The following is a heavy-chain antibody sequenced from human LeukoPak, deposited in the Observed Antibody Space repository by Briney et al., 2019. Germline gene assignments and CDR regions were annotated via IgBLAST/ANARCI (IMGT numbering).Heavy chain of an antibody. CDR1: GDSISSGGYY. V-gene: IGHV4-61*02. CDR2: IYTSGST. J-gene: IGHJ4*02. D-gene: IGHD3-10*01. Sequence: SETLSLTCTVSGDSISSGGYYWSWIRQPAGKGLEWIGRIYTSGSTNYNPSLKSRVTISVDTSKNQFSLKLSSVTAADTAVYYCARVLYYYGPGSSPPPSMPDYWGQGTLVTVSS. CDR3: ARVLYYYGPGSSPPPSMPDY.